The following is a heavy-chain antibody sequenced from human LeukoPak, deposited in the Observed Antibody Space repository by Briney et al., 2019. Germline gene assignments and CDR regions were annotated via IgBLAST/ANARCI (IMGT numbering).Heavy chain of an antibody. J-gene: IGHJ4*02. D-gene: IGHD6-13*01. CDR3: ARDESGTGSDY. CDR2: INTNTGNP. Sequence: ASVKVSCKASGYIFTSYAMNWVRQAPGQGLEWMGWINTNTGNPTYARGFTGRFVFSLDTSVSTAYLQISSLKAEDTAVYYCARDESGTGSDYWGQGTLVTVSS. CDR1: GYIFTSYA. V-gene: IGHV7-4-1*02.